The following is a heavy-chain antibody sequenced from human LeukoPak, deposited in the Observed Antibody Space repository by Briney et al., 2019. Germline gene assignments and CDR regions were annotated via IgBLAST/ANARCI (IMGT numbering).Heavy chain of an antibody. CDR2: INHSGSA. J-gene: IGHJ4*02. V-gene: IGHV4-34*01. Sequence: SETLSLTCAVYGGSFSGYYWSWIRQPPGKGLEWIGEINHSGSANYNPSLKSRVTLSIDKSKNQFSLNLNSVTAADTAVYYCARARRDSGYYKVDYWGQGTLVTVSS. CDR3: ARARRDSGYYKVDY. D-gene: IGHD3-3*01. CDR1: GGSFSGYY.